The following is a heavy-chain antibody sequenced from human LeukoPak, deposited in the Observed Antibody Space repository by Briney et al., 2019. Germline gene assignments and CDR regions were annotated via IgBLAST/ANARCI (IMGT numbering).Heavy chain of an antibody. Sequence: SVKVSCTASGGTFSSFAVSWVRQAPGQGLEWMGGIIPLFDTTNYAQKFQGRVTISADKSTSTIYVEMSSLRSEDTAVYYCASGVAVAGTYYYYGMDVWGKGTTVIVSS. CDR1: GGTFSSFA. CDR3: ASGVAVAGTYYYYGMDV. D-gene: IGHD6-19*01. CDR2: IIPLFDTT. J-gene: IGHJ6*04. V-gene: IGHV1-69*06.